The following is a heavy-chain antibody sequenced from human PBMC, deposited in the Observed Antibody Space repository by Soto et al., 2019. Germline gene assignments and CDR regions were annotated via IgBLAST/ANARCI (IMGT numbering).Heavy chain of an antibody. CDR3: ARDYASSSDWLDT. V-gene: IGHV1-18*01. D-gene: IGHD6-6*01. Sequence: GASVKVSCKASGYTFTSYAISWVRQAPGQGLEWMGWISGYNHNTKYAQKFQGRLTMTTDTSTSTAYMELRSLRSDDTAVYYCARDYASSSDWLDTWGQGTLVTVSS. J-gene: IGHJ5*02. CDR2: ISGYNHNT. CDR1: GYTFTSYA.